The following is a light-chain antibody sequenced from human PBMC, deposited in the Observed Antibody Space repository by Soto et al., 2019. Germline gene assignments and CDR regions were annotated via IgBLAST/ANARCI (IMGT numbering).Light chain of an antibody. CDR2: EGS. Sequence: QSALTQPASVSGSPGQSITISCTGTSSDVGSYNLVSWYQQHPGKAPKLMIYEGSKRPSGVSNRFSGSKSGNTASLTISGLQAEDEADSYCCSYAGSSTSAVFGGGTQLTVL. V-gene: IGLV2-23*01. J-gene: IGLJ2*01. CDR1: SSDVGSYNL. CDR3: CSYAGSSTSAV.